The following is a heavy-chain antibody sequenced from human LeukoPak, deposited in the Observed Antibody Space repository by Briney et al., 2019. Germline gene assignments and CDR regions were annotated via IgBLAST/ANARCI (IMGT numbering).Heavy chain of an antibody. CDR3: ARGLYGDYALDY. J-gene: IGHJ4*02. Sequence: PSETLSLTCTVSGGSISSGSYYWSWIRQPAGKGLEWIGRIYTSGSTNYNPSLKSRVTISVDTSKNQFSLKLSSVTAADTAVYYCARGLYGDYALDYWGQGTLVTVSS. CDR1: GGSISSGSYY. CDR2: IYTSGST. D-gene: IGHD4-17*01. V-gene: IGHV4-61*02.